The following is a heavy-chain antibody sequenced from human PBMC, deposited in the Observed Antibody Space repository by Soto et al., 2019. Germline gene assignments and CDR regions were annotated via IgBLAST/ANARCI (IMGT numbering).Heavy chain of an antibody. CDR3: AKETAVVAPVSTSYFHYYGLDV. V-gene: IGHV3-9*01. CDR2: VGWNGGDI. J-gene: IGHJ6*02. Sequence: VQLVESGGGLVQPGGSLRLSCAVSGFTLDDYTMHWVRQAPGKGLEWVSGVGWNGGDIVYADSVKGRFTVSRDNTRNALYLEVNRLTTEDTAIYFCAKETAVVAPVSTSYFHYYGLDVWGQGTTVTVS. CDR1: GFTLDDYT. D-gene: IGHD2-15*01.